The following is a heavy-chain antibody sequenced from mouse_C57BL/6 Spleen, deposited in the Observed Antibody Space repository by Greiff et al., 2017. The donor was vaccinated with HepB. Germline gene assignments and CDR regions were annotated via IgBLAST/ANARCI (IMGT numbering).Heavy chain of an antibody. D-gene: IGHD2-2*01. J-gene: IGHJ2*01. CDR2: IDPSDSET. V-gene: IGHV1-52*01. CDR1: GYTFTSYW. CDR3: ATIYYGYSLDY. Sequence: VQLQQPGAELVRPGSSVKLSCKASGYTFTSYWMHWVKQRPIQGLEWIGNIDPSDSETHYNQKFKDKATLTVDKSSSTAYMQLSSLTSEDSAVYYCATIYYGYSLDYWGQGTTLTVSS.